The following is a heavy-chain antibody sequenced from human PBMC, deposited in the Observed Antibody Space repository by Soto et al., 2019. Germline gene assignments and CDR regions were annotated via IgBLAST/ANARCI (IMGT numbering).Heavy chain of an antibody. CDR2: ISGADGNT. J-gene: IGHJ4*02. Sequence: QVQLVQSGAEVKKPGASVKVSCKASGYIFTNYAIHWVRQAPGQRLEWMGWISGADGNTRYSPKFQGRLTMSTDTSASTAYMELSSLRSEDTAVFYCARDRTTSSTRRFDYWGQGTLVTVSS. V-gene: IGHV1-3*01. D-gene: IGHD4-17*01. CDR3: ARDRTTSSTRRFDY. CDR1: GYIFTNYA.